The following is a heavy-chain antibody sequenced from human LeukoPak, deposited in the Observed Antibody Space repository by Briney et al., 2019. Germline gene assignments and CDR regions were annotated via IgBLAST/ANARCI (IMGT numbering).Heavy chain of an antibody. D-gene: IGHD1-14*01. J-gene: IGHJ4*02. CDR1: GFTFGGYG. CDR2: IAYDGSRA. Sequence: SGRSLRLSCAGSGFTFGGYGMHWFRQTPGKGLEWVAVIAYDGSRAFYADSVKGRFTNSRDNSKNTMSVQMDDLRAEDTAVYYCTRYNNGHFDYWGQGTLVTVCS. V-gene: IGHV3-33*01. CDR3: TRYNNGHFDY.